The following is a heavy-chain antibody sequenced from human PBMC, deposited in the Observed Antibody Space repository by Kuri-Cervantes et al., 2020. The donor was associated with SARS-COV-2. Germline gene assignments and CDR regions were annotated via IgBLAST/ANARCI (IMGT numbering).Heavy chain of an antibody. J-gene: IGHJ4*02. V-gene: IGHV1-2*02. Sequence: ASVKVSCKASGYTFTGYYMHWVRQAPGQGLEWMGWINPNSGGTNYAQKFQGRVTMTGDTSISTAYMELSRLRSDDTAVYYCARASSGSYYRFGCWGQGTLVTVSS. D-gene: IGHD1-26*01. CDR2: INPNSGGT. CDR3: ARASSGSYYRFGC. CDR1: GYTFTGYY.